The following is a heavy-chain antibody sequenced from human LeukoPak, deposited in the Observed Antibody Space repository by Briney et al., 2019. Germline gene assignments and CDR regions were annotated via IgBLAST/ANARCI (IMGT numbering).Heavy chain of an antibody. J-gene: IGHJ4*02. D-gene: IGHD3-22*01. CDR3: ATLTPIITTGI. CDR1: GFTFSSYW. V-gene: IGHV3-74*01. Sequence: QPGGSLRLSCAASGFTFSSYWMHWVRQAPGKGLVWVSRINSDGSSTIYADSVKGRFTISRDNAKNTLYLQMNSLRAEDTAVYYCATLTPIITTGIWGQGTLVTVSS. CDR2: INSDGSST.